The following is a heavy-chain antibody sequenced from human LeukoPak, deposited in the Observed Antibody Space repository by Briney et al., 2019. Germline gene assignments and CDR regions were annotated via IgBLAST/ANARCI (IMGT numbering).Heavy chain of an antibody. J-gene: IGHJ4*02. D-gene: IGHD6-19*01. CDR1: GFTFSSYS. V-gene: IGHV3-21*01. Sequence: GGSLRLSCAASGFTFSSYSMNWVRQAPGKGLEWVSSISSSSSYIYYADSVKGRFTISRDNAKNSLYLQMNSLRAEDTAVYYCARRRRSSVAGDDYWGQGTLVTVSS. CDR2: ISSSSSYI. CDR3: ARRRRSSVAGDDY.